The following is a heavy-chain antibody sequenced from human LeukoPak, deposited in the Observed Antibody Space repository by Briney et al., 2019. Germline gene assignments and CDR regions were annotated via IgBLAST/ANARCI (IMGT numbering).Heavy chain of an antibody. J-gene: IGHJ5*02. CDR3: AREGDGYNLNWFDP. Sequence: SVKVSCKASGGTFSSYAISWVRQAPGQGLEWMGGIIPIFGTANYAQKFQGRVTITTDESTSTAYMELSSLRSEDTAVYCCAREGDGYNLNWFDPWGQGALVTVSS. CDR1: GGTFSSYA. V-gene: IGHV1-69*05. D-gene: IGHD5-24*01. CDR2: IIPIFGTA.